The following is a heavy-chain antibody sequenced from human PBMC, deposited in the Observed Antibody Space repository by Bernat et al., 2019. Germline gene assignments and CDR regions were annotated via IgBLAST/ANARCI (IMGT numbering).Heavy chain of an antibody. CDR2: IKQDGSGM. Sequence: EVQLVESGGGLVQPGGSLRLSCVASGFTFSSYRMSWVRQAPGKGLEWVANIKQDGSGMYYVGSVRGGFAISRNNGKNSLYLQMNSLGAEDTAVYYCARVGVQLWFDDAFDIWGQGTMVTVSS. J-gene: IGHJ3*02. CDR1: GFTFSSYR. D-gene: IGHD5-18*01. V-gene: IGHV3-7*01. CDR3: ARVGVQLWFDDAFDI.